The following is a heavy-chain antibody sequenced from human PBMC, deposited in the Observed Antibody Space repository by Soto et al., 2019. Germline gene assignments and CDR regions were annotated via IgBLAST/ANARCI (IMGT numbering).Heavy chain of an antibody. J-gene: IGHJ4*02. D-gene: IGHD6-13*01. CDR1: GFTFSDYS. V-gene: IGHV3-21*01. CDR2: ISSSSTFT. CDR3: AAPYSTVHRLLGY. Sequence: GGSLRLSCVASGFTFSDYSVSWVRQAPGKGLEWLSSISSSSTFTHYADSVKGRFTISRDNAKNSLYLQMNSLRAEDTAVYYCAAPYSTVHRLLGYWGQGTLVAVYS.